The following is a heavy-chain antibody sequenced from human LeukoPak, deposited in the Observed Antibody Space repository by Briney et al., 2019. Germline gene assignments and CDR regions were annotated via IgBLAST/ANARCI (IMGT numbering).Heavy chain of an antibody. V-gene: IGHV4-34*01. CDR2: INHSGST. J-gene: IGHJ6*02. CDR1: GGSFSGYY. D-gene: IGHD6-13*01. CDR3: ARGAAPPNYYGMDV. Sequence: SETLPPTCAVYGGSFSGYYWSWIRQPPGKGLEWIGEINHSGSTNYNPSLKSRVTISVDTSKNQFSLKLSSVTAADTAVYYCARGAAPPNYYGMDVWGQGTTVTVSS.